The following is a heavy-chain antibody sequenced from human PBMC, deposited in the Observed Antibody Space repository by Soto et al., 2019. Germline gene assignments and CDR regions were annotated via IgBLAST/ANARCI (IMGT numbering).Heavy chain of an antibody. D-gene: IGHD3-10*01. CDR2: ISGSGGST. V-gene: IGHV3-23*01. J-gene: IGHJ4*02. CDR3: AKDRRLITMVRGVIMGYFDY. CDR1: GFTFSSYA. Sequence: GGSLRLSCAASGFTFSSYAMSWVRQAPGKGLEWVSAISGSGGSTYYADSVKGRFTISRDNSKNTLYLQMNSLRAEDTAVYYCAKDRRLITMVRGVIMGYFDYWGQGTLVTVSS.